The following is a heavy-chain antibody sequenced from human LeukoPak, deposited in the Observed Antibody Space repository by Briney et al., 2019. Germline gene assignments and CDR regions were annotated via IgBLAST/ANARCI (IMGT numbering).Heavy chain of an antibody. V-gene: IGHV6-1*01. CDR3: ARDFCSGGSCYWRFDY. D-gene: IGHD2-15*01. Sequence: SQTLSLTCAISGDTVSSNSAAWNWIRQSPSRGLESLGRTYYRTKWNNDYAVSVKSRITINPDTSKNQFSLQLNSVTPEDTAVYYCARDFCSGGSCYWRFDYWGQGTLVTVSS. CDR1: GDTVSSNSAA. J-gene: IGHJ4*02. CDR2: TYYRTKWNN.